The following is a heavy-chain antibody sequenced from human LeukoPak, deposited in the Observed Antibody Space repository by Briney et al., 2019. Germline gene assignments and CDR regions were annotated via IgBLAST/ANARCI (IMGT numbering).Heavy chain of an antibody. CDR1: GFSSSSYY. J-gene: IGHJ4*02. CDR2: IYTSGST. CDR3: ARHAPVPAAPFDY. Sequence: SETLSLTGTVSGFSSSSYYWSWIRQPPGMDWRWMGYIYTSGSTNYNPSLKSRVTISVDTSKNQFSLKLSSVTAADTAVYYCARHAPVPAAPFDYWGQGTLVIVSS. V-gene: IGHV4-4*09. D-gene: IGHD2-2*01.